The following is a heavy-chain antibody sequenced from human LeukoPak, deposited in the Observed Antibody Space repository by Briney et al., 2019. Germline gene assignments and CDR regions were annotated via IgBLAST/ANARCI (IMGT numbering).Heavy chain of an antibody. CDR3: ARDPGYNYGYDY. CDR2: ISGSGGST. CDR1: GFTFSSYA. V-gene: IGHV3-23*01. Sequence: GGSLRLSCAASGFTFSSYAMSWVRQAPGKGLEWVSAISGSGGSTYYADSVKGRFTISRDNSKYTLYLQMNSLRAEDTAVYYCARDPGYNYGYDYWGQGTLVTVSS. D-gene: IGHD5-18*01. J-gene: IGHJ4*02.